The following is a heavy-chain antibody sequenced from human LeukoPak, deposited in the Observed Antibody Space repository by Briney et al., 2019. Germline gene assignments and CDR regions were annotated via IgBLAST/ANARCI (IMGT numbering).Heavy chain of an antibody. V-gene: IGHV4-59*12. Sequence: SETLSLTCTVSGGSISSYYWSWIRQPPGKGLEWIGYIYYSGSTNYNPSLKSRVTISVDTSKNQFSLKLSSVTAADTAVYYCARDTRQQQVAFDIWGQGTMVTVSS. J-gene: IGHJ3*02. CDR1: GGSISSYY. CDR2: IYYSGST. D-gene: IGHD6-13*01. CDR3: ARDTRQQQVAFDI.